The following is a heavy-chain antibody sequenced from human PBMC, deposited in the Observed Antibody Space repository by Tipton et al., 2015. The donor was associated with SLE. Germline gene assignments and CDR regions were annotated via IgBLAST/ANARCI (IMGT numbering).Heavy chain of an antibody. V-gene: IGHV4-39*01. CDR1: GGSFTGYS. D-gene: IGHD3-10*01. CDR2: IYYSGNT. CDR3: ASGFGELLIPQY. J-gene: IGHJ4*02. Sequence: PGLVKPSETLSLTCAVSGGSFTGYSWNWIRQSPGKGLEWIGSIYYSGNTYYNPSLKSRVSVSIDSSKNQFSLRLSSVTAADTAVYYCASGFGELLIPQYWGQGALVTVSS.